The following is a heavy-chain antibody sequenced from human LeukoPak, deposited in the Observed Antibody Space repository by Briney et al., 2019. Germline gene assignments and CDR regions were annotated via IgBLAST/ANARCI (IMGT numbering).Heavy chain of an antibody. V-gene: IGHV3-74*01. CDR3: AKVRGLVVLDY. J-gene: IGHJ4*02. D-gene: IGHD2-2*01. CDR1: GFTFSSYW. CDR2: INSDGSST. Sequence: AGGSLRLSCAASGFTFSSYWMHWVRQAPGKGLVWVSRINSDGSSTSYADSVKGRFTISRDNSKNTLYLQMNSLRAEDTAVYYCAKVRGLVVLDYWGQGTLVTVSS.